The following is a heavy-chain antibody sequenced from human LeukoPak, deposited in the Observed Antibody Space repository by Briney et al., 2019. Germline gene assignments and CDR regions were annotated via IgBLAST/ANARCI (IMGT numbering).Heavy chain of an antibody. Sequence: SETLSLTCTVSGGSISSHYWSWIRQPPGKGLEWIGYIYYSGSTNYNPSLKSRVTISVDTSKDQFSLKLSSVTAADTAVYYCARITGTSLLFDYWGQGTLVTVSS. V-gene: IGHV4-59*11. CDR3: ARITGTSLLFDY. CDR1: GGSISSHY. CDR2: IYYSGST. J-gene: IGHJ4*02. D-gene: IGHD1-7*01.